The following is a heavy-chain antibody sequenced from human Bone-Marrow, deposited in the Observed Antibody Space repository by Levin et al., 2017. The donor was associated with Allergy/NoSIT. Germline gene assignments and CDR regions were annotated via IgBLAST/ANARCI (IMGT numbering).Heavy chain of an antibody. D-gene: IGHD3-10*01. Sequence: SETLSLTCSVSGDSINSGDYYWNWIRQAPGKGLEWIGYIYYTGRTYYKSSLRSRLTMSTDTSKNQFSLKVRSVTAADTAVYFCARADYIEMSGSKYYYYGLDVWGPGTTVTVS. V-gene: IGHV4-30-4*01. CDR1: GDSINSGDYY. CDR2: IYYTGRT. CDR3: ARADYIEMSGSKYYYYGLDV. J-gene: IGHJ6*02.